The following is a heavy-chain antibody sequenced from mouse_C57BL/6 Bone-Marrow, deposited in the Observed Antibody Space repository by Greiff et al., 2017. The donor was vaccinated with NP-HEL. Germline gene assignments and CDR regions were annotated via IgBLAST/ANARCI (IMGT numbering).Heavy chain of an antibody. D-gene: IGHD6-1*01. J-gene: IGHJ4*01. CDR1: GYTFTSYW. CDR3: ASYAASRAMDY. V-gene: IGHV1-50*01. CDR2: IDPSDSYT. Sequence: VQLQESGAELVKPGASVKLSCKASGYTFTSYWMQWVKQRPGQGLEWIGEIDPSDSYTNYNQKFKGKATLTVDTSSSTAYMQLSSLTSEDSAVYYCASYAASRAMDYWGQGTSVTVSS.